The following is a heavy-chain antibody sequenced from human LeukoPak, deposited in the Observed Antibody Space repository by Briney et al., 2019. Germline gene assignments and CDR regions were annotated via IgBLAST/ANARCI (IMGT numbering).Heavy chain of an antibody. CDR1: GFTFSSYT. CDR2: ISSSNSYI. Sequence: KPGGSLRLSCAASGFTFSSYTMNWVRQAPGKGLEWVSSISSSNSYIYYADSVKGRFTISRDNAKNSLYLQMNSLRAEDTAVYYCAKARVAVAVHFDYWGQGTLVTVSS. CDR3: AKARVAVAVHFDY. V-gene: IGHV3-21*01. J-gene: IGHJ4*02. D-gene: IGHD6-19*01.